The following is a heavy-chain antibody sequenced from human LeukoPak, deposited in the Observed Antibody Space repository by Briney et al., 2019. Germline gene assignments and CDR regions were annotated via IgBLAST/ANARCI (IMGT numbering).Heavy chain of an antibody. V-gene: IGHV3-23*01. CDR2: ITGRGDTT. CDR3: AKENPAGGTNYFDY. CDR1: GFTFSSYA. Sequence: QAGGSLRLSCAASGFTFSSYAMSWVRQAPGKGLEWVSAITGRGDTTFYADSVKGRFTISRDNSKNTLYLQMNTLRAEDTAVYYCAKENPAGGTNYFDYWGQGTLVTVSS. J-gene: IGHJ4*02. D-gene: IGHD1-26*01.